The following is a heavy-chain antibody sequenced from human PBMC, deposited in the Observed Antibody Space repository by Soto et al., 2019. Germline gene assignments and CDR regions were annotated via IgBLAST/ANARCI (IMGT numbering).Heavy chain of an antibody. D-gene: IGHD6-13*01. CDR1: GFAFDDYA. Sequence: GGSLRLSCAASGFAFDDYAMHWVRQVPGKGLEWVSGINWNSGSIGYADSVKGRFAISRDNAKNSLHLQMNSLRAEDTAFYYCVKDESINWYSGHFRHWGQGTLVTVSS. CDR2: INWNSGSI. CDR3: VKDESINWYSGHFRH. V-gene: IGHV3-9*01. J-gene: IGHJ1*01.